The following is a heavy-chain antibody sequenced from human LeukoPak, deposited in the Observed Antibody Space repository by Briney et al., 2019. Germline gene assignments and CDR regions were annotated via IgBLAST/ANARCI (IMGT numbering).Heavy chain of an antibody. J-gene: IGHJ4*02. CDR3: TGCDESSGYLSGFNY. CDR2: IYYSGST. V-gene: IGHV4-31*03. Sequence: SQTLSLTCTVSGGSISSGGYYWSWIRQHPGKGLEWIGYIYYSGSTYYNPSLKSRVTISVDTSKNQFSLKLSSVTAADTAVYYCTGCDESSGYLSGFNYWGQGTLVTVSS. CDR1: GGSISSGGYY. D-gene: IGHD3-22*01.